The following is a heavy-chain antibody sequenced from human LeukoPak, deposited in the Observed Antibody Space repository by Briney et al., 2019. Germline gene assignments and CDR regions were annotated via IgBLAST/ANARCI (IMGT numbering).Heavy chain of an antibody. CDR1: GFTFSSYA. CDR2: ISGSGGST. CDR3: AKVPYYDFWSGYYAGGYFDY. V-gene: IGHV3-23*01. J-gene: IGHJ4*02. Sequence: GGSLRLSCAASGFTFSSYAMSWVRQAPGKGLEWVSAISGSGGSTYYADSVKGRFTISRDNSKNTLYLQMDSLGAEDTAVYYCAKVPYYDFWSGYYAGGYFDYWGQGTLVTVSS. D-gene: IGHD3-3*01.